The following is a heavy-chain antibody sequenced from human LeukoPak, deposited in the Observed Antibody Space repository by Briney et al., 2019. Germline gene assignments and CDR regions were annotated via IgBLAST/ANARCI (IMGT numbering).Heavy chain of an antibody. CDR2: ISSSSSYI. D-gene: IGHD1-26*01. V-gene: IGHV3-21*01. CDR3: ARDQGGTWWESPTPFDY. CDR1: GFTFSSYS. J-gene: IGHJ4*02. Sequence: GGSLRLSCAASGFTFSSYSMNWVRQAPGKGLEWVSSISSSSSYIYYADSVKGRFTISRDNAKNSLYLQMNSLRAEDTAVYYCARDQGGTWWESPTPFDYWGQGTLVTVSS.